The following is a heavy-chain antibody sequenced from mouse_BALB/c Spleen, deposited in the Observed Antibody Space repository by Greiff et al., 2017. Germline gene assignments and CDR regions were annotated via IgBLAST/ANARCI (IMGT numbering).Heavy chain of an antibody. J-gene: IGHJ2*01. V-gene: IGHV1-87*01. D-gene: IGHD1-2*01. CDR2: IYPGDGDT. CDR3: ARKGGFITTAFDY. Sequence: VQLQQSGAELARPGASVKLSCKASGYTFTSYWMQWVKQRPGQGLEWIGAIYPGDGDTRYTQKFKGKATLTADKSSSTAYMQLSSLASEDSAVYYCARKGGFITTAFDYWGQGTTLTVSS. CDR1: GYTFTSYW.